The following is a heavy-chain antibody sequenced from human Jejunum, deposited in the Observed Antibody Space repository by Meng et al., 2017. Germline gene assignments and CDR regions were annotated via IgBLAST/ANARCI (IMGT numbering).Heavy chain of an antibody. CDR2: IYYSGST. D-gene: IGHD6-13*01. J-gene: IGHJ4*02. CDR1: GGSISSNDCY. V-gene: IGHV4-30-4*01. CDR3: ARGPIATAGTAVDY. Sequence: QVQLQESGPGLVKPSLTLSLTCTVSGGSISSNDCYWSWIRQPPGKGLEWIGYIYYSGSTYYSPSLKSRVTISVDTSANQFSLKLNSVTAADTAVYYCARGPIATAGTAVDYWGQGTLVTVSS.